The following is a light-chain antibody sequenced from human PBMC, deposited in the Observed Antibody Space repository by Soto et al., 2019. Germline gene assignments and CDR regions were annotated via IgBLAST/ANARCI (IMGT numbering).Light chain of an antibody. CDR2: GAS. CDR1: QSVSGSY. CDR3: QQRSDWPIT. J-gene: IGKJ5*01. V-gene: IGKV3D-20*02. Sequence: EIVLTQSPGTLSLSPGERATLSCRASQSVSGSYLAWYHQKPGQAPRLLIYGASSRATGIPDRFSGSGSGTDFTLTISRLEPEDFAVYYCQQRSDWPITFGQGTRLEIK.